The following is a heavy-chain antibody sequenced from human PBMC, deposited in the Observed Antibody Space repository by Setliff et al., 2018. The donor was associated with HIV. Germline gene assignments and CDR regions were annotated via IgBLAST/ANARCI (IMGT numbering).Heavy chain of an antibody. D-gene: IGHD3-10*01. Sequence: SETLSLTCTVSGVSISSASYYWGWIRQTPDKGLEWIGIIYYSGATYYNPSLTSRVTISVDTSRNQFSLKLRSVTAADTAAYYCARLGYVSGGFYKTPGPYYFDYWGQGALVTVSS. J-gene: IGHJ4*02. CDR2: IYYSGAT. V-gene: IGHV4-39*01. CDR1: GVSISSASYY. CDR3: ARLGYVSGGFYKTPGPYYFDY.